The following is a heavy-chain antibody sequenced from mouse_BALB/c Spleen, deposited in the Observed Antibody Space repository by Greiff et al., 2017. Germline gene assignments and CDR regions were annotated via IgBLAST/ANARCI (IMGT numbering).Heavy chain of an antibody. Sequence: DVKLVESGGGLVQPGGSLKLSCAASGFTFSSYTMSWVRQTPEKRLEWVAYISNGGGSTYYPDTVKGRFTISRDNAKNTLYLQMSSLKSEDTAMYYCARHDYYGNYDAYWGQGTLVTVSA. CDR3: ARHDYYGNYDAY. D-gene: IGHD2-1*01. J-gene: IGHJ3*01. CDR1: GFTFSSYT. CDR2: ISNGGGST. V-gene: IGHV5-12-2*01.